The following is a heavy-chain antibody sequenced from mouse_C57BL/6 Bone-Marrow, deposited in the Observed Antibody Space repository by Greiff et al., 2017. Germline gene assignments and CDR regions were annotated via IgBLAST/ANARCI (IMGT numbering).Heavy chain of an antibody. Sequence: DVKLVESGGGLVKPGGSLKLSCAASGFTFSDYGMHWVRQAPEKGLEWVAYISSGSSTIYYVDTVKGRFTISRDNAKNTLFLQMTSLRSEDTAMYYCAKHWEGYAMDYWGQGTSVTVSS. J-gene: IGHJ4*01. CDR2: ISSGSSTI. CDR3: AKHWEGYAMDY. V-gene: IGHV5-17*01. CDR1: GFTFSDYG. D-gene: IGHD4-1*01.